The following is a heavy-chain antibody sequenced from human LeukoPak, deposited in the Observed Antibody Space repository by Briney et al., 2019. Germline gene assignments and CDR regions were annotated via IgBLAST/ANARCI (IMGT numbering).Heavy chain of an antibody. J-gene: IGHJ4*02. Sequence: GGSLRLSCAASGFTFSRYGMHWVRQAPGKGLEWVSYISSSSSTIFYADSVKGRFTISRDNAKNSLYLQMNSLRAEDTAVYYCARVDAGYSYKYLFDYWGQGTLVTVSS. CDR1: GFTFSRYG. D-gene: IGHD5-18*01. CDR3: ARVDAGYSYKYLFDY. CDR2: ISSSSSTI. V-gene: IGHV3-48*01.